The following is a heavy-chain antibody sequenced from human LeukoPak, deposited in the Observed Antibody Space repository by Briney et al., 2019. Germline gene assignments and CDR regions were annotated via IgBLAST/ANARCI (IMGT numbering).Heavy chain of an antibody. D-gene: IGHD1-26*01. J-gene: IGHJ3*02. CDR2: INPSGGST. CDR3: AREPGIVGANDAFDI. V-gene: IGHV1-46*01. CDR1: GYTFTSYY. Sequence: ASVKVSCKASGYTFTSYYMHWVRQAPGQGLEWMGIINPSGGSTSYAQKFQGRVTMTRDTSTSTVYMELSSLRSVDTAVYYCAREPGIVGANDAFDIWGQGTMVTVSS.